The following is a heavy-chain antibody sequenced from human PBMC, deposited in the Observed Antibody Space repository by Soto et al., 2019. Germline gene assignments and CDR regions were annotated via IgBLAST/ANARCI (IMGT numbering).Heavy chain of an antibody. D-gene: IGHD5-12*01. CDR2: IYYSGST. V-gene: IGHV4-59*01. Sequence: SETLSLTCTVSGGSISSYYWSWIRQPPGKGLEWIGYIYYSGSTNYNPSLKSRVTISVDTYKKQFYLKLSSVTAADTAVYYCASDGVATIRGYYHGMDVWGQGTTVTVPS. CDR3: ASDGVATIRGYYHGMDV. CDR1: GGSISSYY. J-gene: IGHJ6*02.